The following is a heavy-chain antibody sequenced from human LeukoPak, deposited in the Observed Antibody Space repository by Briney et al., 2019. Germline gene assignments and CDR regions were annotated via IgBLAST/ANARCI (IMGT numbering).Heavy chain of an antibody. CDR2: INHSGST. V-gene: IGHV4-34*01. CDR3: ARTHIVVVPAAIPVPSYYGMDV. Sequence: AGGSLRLSCAASGFTFSSYGMHWVRQAPGKGLEWIGEINHSGSTNYNPSLKSRVTISVDTSKNQFSLKLSSVTAADTAVYYCARTHIVVVPAAIPVPSYYGMDVWGQGTTVAVSS. D-gene: IGHD2-2*02. J-gene: IGHJ6*02. CDR1: GFTFSSYG.